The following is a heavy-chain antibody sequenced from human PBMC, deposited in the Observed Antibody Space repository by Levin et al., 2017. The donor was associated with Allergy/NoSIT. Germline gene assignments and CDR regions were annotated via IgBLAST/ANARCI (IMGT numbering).Heavy chain of an antibody. CDR3: AREDPDYGEYALGY. CDR2: IYYSGST. V-gene: IGHV4-31*03. J-gene: IGHJ4*02. Sequence: SETLSLTCTVSGGSISSGGYYWSWIRQHPGKGLEWIGYIYYSGSTYYNPSLKSRVTISVDTSKNQFSLKLSSVTAADTAVYYCAREDPDYGEYALGYWGQGTLVTVSS. D-gene: IGHD4-17*01. CDR1: GGSISSGGYY.